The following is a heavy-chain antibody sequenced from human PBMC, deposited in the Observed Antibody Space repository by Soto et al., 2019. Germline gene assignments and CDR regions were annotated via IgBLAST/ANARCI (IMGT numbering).Heavy chain of an antibody. J-gene: IGHJ5*02. D-gene: IGHD5-18*01. CDR3: ARWLWCSETYGFDP. CDR1: VGTFSSYA. Sequence: WVTGSCEDSVGTFSSYAISWVRQAPLQGLEWMGGIFAIFGTANYAQKFQGRVTITADASTSTDYMELRSLRSEATAVYYCARWLWCSETYGFDPWGQGTLVTVSS. V-gene: IGHV1-69*01. CDR2: IFAIFGTA.